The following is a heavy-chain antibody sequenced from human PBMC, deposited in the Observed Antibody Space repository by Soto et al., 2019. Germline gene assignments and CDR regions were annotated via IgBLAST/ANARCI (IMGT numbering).Heavy chain of an antibody. V-gene: IGHV3-23*01. J-gene: IGHJ6*02. CDR2: ISGSGGST. Sequence: EVQLLESGGGLVQPGGSLRLSCAASGFTFSSYAMSWVRQAPGKGLEWVAAISGSGGSTYYADSVKGRFTISRDNSKNTLYLQMNSLRAEDTAVYYCAKDEVGAVYYSYYGMDVWGQGTTVTVSS. CDR3: AKDEVGAVYYSYYGMDV. D-gene: IGHD1-26*01. CDR1: GFTFSSYA.